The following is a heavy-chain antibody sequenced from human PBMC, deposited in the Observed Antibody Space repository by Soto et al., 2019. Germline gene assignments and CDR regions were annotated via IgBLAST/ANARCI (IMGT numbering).Heavy chain of an antibody. D-gene: IGHD6-6*01. CDR3: ASESEYSSWPYGMDV. J-gene: IGHJ6*02. CDR1: GYTFTSYG. Sequence: QVQLVQSGAEVKKPGASVKVSCKASGYTFTSYGIIWVRQDPGQGLEWMGWISAYNGNTNYAQKLQGRVTMTTDTSTSTAYMELRSLRSDDTAVYYCASESEYSSWPYGMDVGGQGTKVTVSS. CDR2: ISAYNGNT. V-gene: IGHV1-18*04.